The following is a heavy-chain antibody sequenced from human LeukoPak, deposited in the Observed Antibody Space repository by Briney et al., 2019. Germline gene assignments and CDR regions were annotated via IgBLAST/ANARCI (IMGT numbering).Heavy chain of an antibody. Sequence: INPNSGGTNYAQKFQGRVTMNRDTSISTAYMELSRLRSDDTAVYYCARDNSFAYDAFDIWGQGTMVIVSS. D-gene: IGHD2/OR15-2a*01. J-gene: IGHJ3*02. CDR2: INPNSGGT. CDR3: ARDNSFAYDAFDI. V-gene: IGHV1-2*02.